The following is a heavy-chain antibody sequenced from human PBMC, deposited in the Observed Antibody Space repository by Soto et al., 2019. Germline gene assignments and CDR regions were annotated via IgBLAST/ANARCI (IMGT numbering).Heavy chain of an antibody. D-gene: IGHD1-1*01. Sequence: GGSLRLSCAGSGFSFGSYEMHWVRQAPGKGLEWVTFTSYDASINYYADSVKGRFTMSRDNSKNLLYLQMNSLSSVTAADTAVYYCARVKLAERGSYYYYYGMDVWGQGTAVTVSS. J-gene: IGHJ6*02. CDR2: TSYDASIN. V-gene: IGHV3-30*04. CDR1: GFSFGSYE. CDR3: ARVKLAERGSYYYYYGMDV.